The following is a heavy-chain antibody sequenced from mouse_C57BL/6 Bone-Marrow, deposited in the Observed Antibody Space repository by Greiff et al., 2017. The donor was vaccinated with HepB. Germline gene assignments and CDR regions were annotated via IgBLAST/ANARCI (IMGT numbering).Heavy chain of an antibody. CDR2: ISNGGGST. Sequence: EVMLVESGGGLVQPGGSLKLSCAASGFTFSDYYMYWVRQTPEKRLEWVAYISNGGGSTYYPDTVKGRFTISRDNAKNTLYLQMSRLKSEDTAMYYCARDGYGGFAYWGQGTLVTVSA. CDR3: ARDGYGGFAY. CDR1: GFTFSDYY. J-gene: IGHJ3*01. D-gene: IGHD2-2*01. V-gene: IGHV5-12*01.